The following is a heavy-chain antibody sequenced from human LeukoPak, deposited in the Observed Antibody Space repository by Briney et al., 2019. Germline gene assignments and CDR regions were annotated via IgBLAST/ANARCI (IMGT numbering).Heavy chain of an antibody. CDR3: ARPMATTRAKWFDP. CDR1: GGSISSHY. V-gene: IGHV4-59*11. D-gene: IGHD4-17*01. Sequence: TSETLSLTCTVSGGSISSHYWSWIRQPPGKGLEWIGYIYYSGTTNYNPSLKSRVTISVDTSKNQFSLKLSSVTAADTAVYYCARPMATTRAKWFDPWGQGTLVTVSS. J-gene: IGHJ5*02. CDR2: IYYSGTT.